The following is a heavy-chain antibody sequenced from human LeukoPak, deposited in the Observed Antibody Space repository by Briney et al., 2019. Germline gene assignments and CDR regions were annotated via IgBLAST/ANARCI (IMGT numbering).Heavy chain of an antibody. D-gene: IGHD3-10*01. J-gene: IGHJ3*01. CDR1: GDSINSGAYY. CDR2: IYYTGIT. CDR3: ARESLERASGNNPDAFEF. Sequence: SQTLSLTCTVSGDSINSGAYYWSWIRQHPGKGLEWMGLIYYTGITYYNPSLKGRLSISLDTSTKKFSLKLSSVTAADTAVYYCARESLERASGNNPDAFEFWGRGTMVTVSS. V-gene: IGHV4-31*03.